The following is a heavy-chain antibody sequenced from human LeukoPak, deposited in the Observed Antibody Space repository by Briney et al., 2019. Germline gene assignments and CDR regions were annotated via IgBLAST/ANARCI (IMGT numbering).Heavy chain of an antibody. Sequence: ASVKVSCKASGYTFRSYYLHWVRQAPGQGLEWMGMIKPTGGNTRLAQKFQGRVTMTRDPSTSTVYMELSSLRSEDTAVYFCARDSEPYQLSWYHYGLDVWGQGTTVTVSS. J-gene: IGHJ6*02. CDR1: GYTFRSYY. CDR2: IKPTGGNT. V-gene: IGHV1-46*01. CDR3: ARDSEPYQLSWYHYGLDV. D-gene: IGHD2-2*01.